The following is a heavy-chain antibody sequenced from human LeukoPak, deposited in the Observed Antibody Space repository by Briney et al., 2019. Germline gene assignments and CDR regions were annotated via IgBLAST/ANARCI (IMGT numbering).Heavy chain of an antibody. D-gene: IGHD5-24*01. CDR2: FDPEDGET. CDR1: GYTLTELP. V-gene: IGHV1-24*01. CDR3: ATVRRGWPLFDY. J-gene: IGHJ4*02. Sequence: GASVKVSCKVSGYTLTELPMHWVRQATGKGLEWMGGFDPEDGETIYAQKFQGRVTMTEDTSTDTAYMELSSLRSEDTAVYYCATVRRGWPLFDYWGQGTLVTVSS.